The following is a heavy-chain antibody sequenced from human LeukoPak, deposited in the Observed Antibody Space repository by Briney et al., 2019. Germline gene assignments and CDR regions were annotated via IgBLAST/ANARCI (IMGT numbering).Heavy chain of an antibody. CDR2: IYTSGST. V-gene: IGHV4-61*02. D-gene: IGHD6-19*01. Sequence: PSETLSLTCTVSGGSISSGSYYWSWIRQPAGKGLEWIGRIYTSGSTNYNPSLKSRVTISVDTSKNQFSLKLNSVTAADTAVYYCARAYSSGWYYFDYWGQGNLVTVSS. CDR1: GGSISSGSYY. J-gene: IGHJ4*02. CDR3: ARAYSSGWYYFDY.